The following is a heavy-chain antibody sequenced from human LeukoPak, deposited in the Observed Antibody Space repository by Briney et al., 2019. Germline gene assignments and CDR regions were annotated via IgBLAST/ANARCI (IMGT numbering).Heavy chain of an antibody. CDR1: GYSFTSYW. CDR3: ARQEPSIVGATPAETPFDL. V-gene: IGHV5-51*01. D-gene: IGHD1-26*01. J-gene: IGHJ2*01. CDR2: IYPGDSDT. Sequence: PGESLKISCKGSGYSFTSYWIGWVRQMPGKGLEWMGIIYPGDSDTRYSPSFQGQVTISADKSISTAYLQWSSLKASDTAMYYCARQEPSIVGATPAETPFDLWGRGTLVTVSS.